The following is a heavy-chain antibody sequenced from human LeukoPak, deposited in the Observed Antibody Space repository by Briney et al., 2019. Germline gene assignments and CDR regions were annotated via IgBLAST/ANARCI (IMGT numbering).Heavy chain of an antibody. CDR1: GGSISSYY. J-gene: IGHJ6*03. CDR3: ARHGAYCSSTSCYDARYYYYYMDV. CDR2: IYYSGST. V-gene: IGHV4-59*08. Sequence: PSETLSLTCTVSGGSISSYYWSWIRQPPGKGLEWIGYIYYSGSTNYNPSLKSRVTISVDTSKNQFSLKLSSVTAADTAVYYCARHGAYCSSTSCYDARYYYYYMDVWGKGTTVTISS. D-gene: IGHD2-2*01.